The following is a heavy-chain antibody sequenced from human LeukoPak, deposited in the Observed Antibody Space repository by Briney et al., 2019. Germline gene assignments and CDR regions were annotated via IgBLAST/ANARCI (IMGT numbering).Heavy chain of an antibody. CDR1: GGSISSSNW. CDR3: AREGLTTIGVIDV. V-gene: IGHV4-4*02. D-gene: IGHD1-1*01. Sequence: SGTLSLTCAVSGGSISSSNWWSWVRQPPGKGPEWLGTIYYSGNTKYNSSLKSRVSILADTSNNQFSLRLSSVTAADTAVYYCAREGLTTIGVIDVWGKGTTVTVSS. CDR2: IYYSGNT. J-gene: IGHJ6*03.